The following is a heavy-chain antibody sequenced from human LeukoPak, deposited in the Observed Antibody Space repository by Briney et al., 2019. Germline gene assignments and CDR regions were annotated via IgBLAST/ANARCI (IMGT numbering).Heavy chain of an antibody. J-gene: IGHJ4*02. V-gene: IGHV3-15*01. CDR2: IKSRRDGGTT. CDR3: TNSPD. Sequence: GGSLRLSCEASGITVSDAWMSWVRQAPGKGLEWVGRIKSRRDGGTTDFAAPVKGRFSISRDDSKNTLYLQMNSLTMEDTAVYYCTNSPDLGQGTPVTVSS. D-gene: IGHD2-21*01. CDR1: GITVSDAW.